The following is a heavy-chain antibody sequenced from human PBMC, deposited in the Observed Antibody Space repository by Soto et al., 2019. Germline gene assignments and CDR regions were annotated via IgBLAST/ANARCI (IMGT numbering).Heavy chain of an antibody. J-gene: IGHJ6*02. V-gene: IGHV3-21*01. CDR2: ISSLSDI. CDR1: GFTFSTYS. CDR3: AREYTAWPLAYGLDV. Sequence: VGSLRLSCVGSGFTFSTYSINWVRQAPGKGLEWVSSISSLSDIYYADSVKGRFTISRDNAKNSVSLQMNSLRAEDTAVYYCAREYTAWPLAYGLDVWGQGTTVTVSS. D-gene: IGHD2-2*02.